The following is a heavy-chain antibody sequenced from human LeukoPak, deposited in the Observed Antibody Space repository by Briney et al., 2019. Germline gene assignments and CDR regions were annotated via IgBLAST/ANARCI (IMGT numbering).Heavy chain of an antibody. J-gene: IGHJ4*02. D-gene: IGHD6-13*01. CDR1: GGSISSGGYY. CDR2: IYHSGST. Sequence: SETLSLTCTVSGGSISSGGYYWSWIRQPPGKGLEWIGYIYHSGSTYYNPSLKSRVTISVDRSKNQFSLKLSSVTAADTAVYYCAREKQLGPFDYWGQGTLVTVSS. CDR3: AREKQLGPFDY. V-gene: IGHV4-30-2*01.